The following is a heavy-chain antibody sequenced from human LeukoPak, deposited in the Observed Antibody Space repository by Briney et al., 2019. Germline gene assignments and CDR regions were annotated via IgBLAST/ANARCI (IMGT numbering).Heavy chain of an antibody. V-gene: IGHV3-30-3*01. D-gene: IGHD3-10*01. Sequence: PGGSLRLSCAASGFTFSSYAMHWVRQAPGKGLEWVAVISYDGSNKYYADSVKGRFTISRDNSKNTLYLQMNSLRAEDTAVYYCLHYDSGSVWGQGTPVTVSS. J-gene: IGHJ4*02. CDR2: ISYDGSNK. CDR1: GFTFSSYA. CDR3: LHYDSGSV.